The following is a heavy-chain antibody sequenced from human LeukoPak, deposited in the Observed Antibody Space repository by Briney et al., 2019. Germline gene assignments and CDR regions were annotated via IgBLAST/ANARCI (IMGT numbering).Heavy chain of an antibody. Sequence: ASVKVSCKASGYTFTGYYMHWVRQAPGQGLEWMGWINPNSGGTNYAQKFQGRVTMTRDTSISTAYMEPSRLRSDDTAVYYCARGFWPPRKNWFDPWGQGTLVTVSS. D-gene: IGHD3-3*01. J-gene: IGHJ5*02. CDR3: ARGFWPPRKNWFDP. V-gene: IGHV1-2*02. CDR2: INPNSGGT. CDR1: GYTFTGYY.